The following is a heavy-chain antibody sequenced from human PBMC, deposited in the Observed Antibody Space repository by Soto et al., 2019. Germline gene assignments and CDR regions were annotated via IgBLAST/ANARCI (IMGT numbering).Heavy chain of an antibody. Sequence: LGESLKISCKGSGYSFTSYWIGWVRQMPGKGLEWMGIIYPGDSDTRYSPSFQGQVTISADKSISTAYLQWSSLKASDTAMYYCATRAAYCGGDCYSVHWGQGTLVTVSS. CDR1: GYSFTSYW. CDR2: IYPGDSDT. J-gene: IGHJ4*02. CDR3: ATRAAYCGGDCYSVH. V-gene: IGHV5-51*01. D-gene: IGHD2-21*02.